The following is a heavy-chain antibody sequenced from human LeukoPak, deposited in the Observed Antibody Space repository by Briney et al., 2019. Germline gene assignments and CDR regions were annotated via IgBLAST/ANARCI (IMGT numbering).Heavy chain of an antibody. V-gene: IGHV4-61*01. CDR3: ARGVNTASFDY. J-gene: IGHJ4*02. D-gene: IGHD5-18*01. CDR1: GYSISSGYY. Sequence: SETLSLTCAVSGYSISSGYYWSWIRQPPGKGLEWIGYIYYSGSTNYNPSLKSRVTISVDTSKNQFSLKLSSVTAADTAVYYCARGVNTASFDYWGQGTLVTVSS. CDR2: IYYSGST.